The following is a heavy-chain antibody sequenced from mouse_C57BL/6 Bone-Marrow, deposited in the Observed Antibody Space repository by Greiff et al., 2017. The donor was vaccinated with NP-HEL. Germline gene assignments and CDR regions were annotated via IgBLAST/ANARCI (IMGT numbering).Heavy chain of an antibody. Sequence: VKLMESGPELVKPGASVKLSCKASGYTFTSYDINWVKQRPGQGLEWIGWIYPRDGSTKYNEKFKGKATLTVDTSSSTAYMELHSLTSEDSAVYFCARLSYSNSYYFDYWGQGTTLTVSS. D-gene: IGHD2-5*01. J-gene: IGHJ2*01. V-gene: IGHV1-85*01. CDR3: ARLSYSNSYYFDY. CDR2: IYPRDGST. CDR1: GYTFTSYD.